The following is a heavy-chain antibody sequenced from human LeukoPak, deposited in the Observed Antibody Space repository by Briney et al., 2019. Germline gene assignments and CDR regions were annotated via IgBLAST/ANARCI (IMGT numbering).Heavy chain of an antibody. CDR3: ARDFAWLADE. CDR2: ISKGGSNK. Sequence: GGSLTLSCAASVFTFSRYVMHWVRQAPGKGLEGVAIISKGGSNKCYADSVKGRFTISRGNSKTTRYLQMDSLRAEDTAVYYCARDFAWLADEWGQGSLVTVSS. V-gene: IGHV3-30-3*01. CDR1: VFTFSRYV. D-gene: IGHD6-19*01. J-gene: IGHJ4*02.